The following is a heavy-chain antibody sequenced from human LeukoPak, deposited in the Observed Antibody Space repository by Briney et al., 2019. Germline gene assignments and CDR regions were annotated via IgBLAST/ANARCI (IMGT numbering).Heavy chain of an antibody. D-gene: IGHD3-10*01. CDR2: IYYSGST. J-gene: IGHJ5*02. CDR3: ARGDYYGSGTNWFDP. V-gene: IGHV4-59*01. CDR1: GGSISSYY. Sequence: SETLSLTCAVSGGSISSYYWSWIRQPPGKGLEWIGYIYYSGSTNYNPSLKSRVTISVDTSKNQFSLKLSSVTAADTAVYYCARGDYYGSGTNWFDPWGQGTLVTVSS.